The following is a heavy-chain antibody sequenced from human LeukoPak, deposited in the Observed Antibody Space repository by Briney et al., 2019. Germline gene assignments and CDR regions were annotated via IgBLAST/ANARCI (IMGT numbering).Heavy chain of an antibody. CDR3: ATTYYDFWSGAAAVRLYYFDY. Sequence: GGSLRLSCAASGFTFSPHAMHWVRQAPGKGLKWVAVISSDGSDKYYADSVKGRFTISRDNSKNTLYLQMNSLRAEDTAVYYCATTYYDFWSGAAAVRLYYFDYWGQGTLVTVSS. V-gene: IGHV3-30-3*01. D-gene: IGHD3-3*01. CDR2: ISSDGSDK. CDR1: GFTFSPHA. J-gene: IGHJ4*02.